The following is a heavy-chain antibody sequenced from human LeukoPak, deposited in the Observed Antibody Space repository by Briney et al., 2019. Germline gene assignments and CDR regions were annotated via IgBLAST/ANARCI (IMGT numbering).Heavy chain of an antibody. CDR1: GYTFTSYA. CDR2: INTNTGNP. Sequence: GASVKVSCKASGYTFTSYAMNWVRQAPGQGLEWMGWINTNTGNPTYAQGFTGRFVFSLDTSVSTAYLQISSLKAEDTAVYYCAREIGTYCDFWSGYYNTRTFDYWGQGTLVTVSS. V-gene: IGHV7-4-1*02. J-gene: IGHJ4*02. D-gene: IGHD3-3*01. CDR3: AREIGTYCDFWSGYYNTRTFDY.